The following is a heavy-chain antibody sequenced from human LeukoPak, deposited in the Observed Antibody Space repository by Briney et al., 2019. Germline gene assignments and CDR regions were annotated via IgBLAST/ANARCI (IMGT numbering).Heavy chain of an antibody. CDR2: MNPSSGTT. J-gene: IGHJ4*02. Sequence: ASVKVSCKASGYAFTSYDINWVRQATGQGLEWVGYMNPSSGTTGSAQKFQGRVTMTSNTSISTAYMELSGLRSEDTAVYYCASELRHQDFWGQGTLVTVSS. CDR1: GYAFTSYD. CDR3: ASELRHQDF. D-gene: IGHD2-15*01. V-gene: IGHV1-8*02.